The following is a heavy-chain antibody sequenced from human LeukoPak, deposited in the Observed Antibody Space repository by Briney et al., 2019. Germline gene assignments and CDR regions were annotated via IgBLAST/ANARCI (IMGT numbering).Heavy chain of an antibody. CDR1: GYTFTSFD. Sequence: ASVKVSCKASGYTFTSFDINWVRQAPGQGLEWMGWMNPSSRETGYAQKFQGRVTMTRNTAITTAYLELSSLTSEDTAVYYCTRLYDNYWGQGTLVTVSS. CDR3: TRLYDNY. V-gene: IGHV1-8*01. D-gene: IGHD3-22*01. J-gene: IGHJ4*02. CDR2: MNPSSRET.